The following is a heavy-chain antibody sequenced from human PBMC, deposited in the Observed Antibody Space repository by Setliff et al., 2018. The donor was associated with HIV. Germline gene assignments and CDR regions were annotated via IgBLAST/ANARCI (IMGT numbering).Heavy chain of an antibody. CDR2: INPNGGST. D-gene: IGHD5-18*01. J-gene: IGHJ5*02. Sequence: ASVKVSCKASGYTFTSYYVHFVRQAPGQGPEWMGIINPNGGSTNYAQRFEGRVAMTADTSTNNVHMYLSSLRSEDTAIYYCARGGPGSSFGYDWFDPWGQGTPVTVS. V-gene: IGHV1-46*01. CDR1: GYTFTSYY. CDR3: ARGGPGSSFGYDWFDP.